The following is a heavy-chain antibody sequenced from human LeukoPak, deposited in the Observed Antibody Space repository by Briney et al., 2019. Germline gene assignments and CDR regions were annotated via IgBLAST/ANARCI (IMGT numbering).Heavy chain of an antibody. J-gene: IGHJ4*02. V-gene: IGHV4-34*01. CDR1: GGSFSGYX. D-gene: IGHD3-3*01. CDR2: IXXSGXT. Sequence: GGSFSGYXXSWIRQXPGKGLEXXXEIXXSGXTNYNPSLKRRVTISVDKSKNQFALKKRYVTAADTAVYYCARERRVLRFLEWLPYPYYFDYWGQGTLVTVSS. CDR3: ARERRVLRFLEWLPYPYYFDY.